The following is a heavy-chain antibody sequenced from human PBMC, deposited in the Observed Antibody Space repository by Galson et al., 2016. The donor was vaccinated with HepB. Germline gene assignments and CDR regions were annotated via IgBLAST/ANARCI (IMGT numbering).Heavy chain of an antibody. CDR2: TYSDQHT. J-gene: IGHJ4*02. V-gene: IGHV3-66*01. D-gene: IGHD2-21*02. CDR1: GFIVTNTY. CDR3: MTYVT. Sequence: SLRLSCAASGFIVTNTYVIWVRQAPGKGLQWVSSTYSDQHTPLADSVRDRFTVSRDDFTNTVFLQMNSLRAEDTGIYYCMTYVTWGQGALVTVSS.